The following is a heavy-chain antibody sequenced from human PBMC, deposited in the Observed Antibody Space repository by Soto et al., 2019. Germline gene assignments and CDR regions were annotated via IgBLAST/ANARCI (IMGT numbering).Heavy chain of an antibody. D-gene: IGHD3-22*01. Sequence: GGSLRLSCAASGFTFSSYAMSWVRQAPGKGLEWVSAISGSGGSTYYADSVKGRFTISRDNSKNTLYLQMNSLRAEDTAVYYCAKSGGSSGYYYYYYYGMDVWGQGTTVTVSS. V-gene: IGHV3-23*01. J-gene: IGHJ6*02. CDR3: AKSGGSSGYYYYYYYGMDV. CDR1: GFTFSSYA. CDR2: ISGSGGST.